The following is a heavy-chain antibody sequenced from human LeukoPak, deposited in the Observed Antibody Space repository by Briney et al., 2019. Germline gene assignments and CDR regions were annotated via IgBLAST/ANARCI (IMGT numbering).Heavy chain of an antibody. CDR2: ISSSSSTI. J-gene: IGHJ5*02. CDR3: ARSIPTSPVGAMVS. CDR1: GFTFSSYS. D-gene: IGHD1-26*01. V-gene: IGHV3-48*01. Sequence: GGSLRLSCAASGFTFSSYSMNWVRQAPGKGLEWVSYISSSSSTIYYADSVEGRFTISRDNAKNSLYLQMNSLRAEDTAVYYCARSIPTSPVGAMVSWGQGTLVTVSS.